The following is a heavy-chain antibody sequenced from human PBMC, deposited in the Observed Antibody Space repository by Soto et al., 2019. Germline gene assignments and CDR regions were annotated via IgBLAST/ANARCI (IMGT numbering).Heavy chain of an antibody. Sequence: GGSLRLSCAASGFTFSSYSMNWVRQAPGKGLEWVSSISSSSSYIYYADSVKGRFTISRDNAKNSLYLQMNSLRAEDTAVYYCARGNIVVVPAATVYGMDVWGQGTTVTVSS. CDR3: ARGNIVVVPAATVYGMDV. CDR1: GFTFSSYS. J-gene: IGHJ6*02. CDR2: ISSSSSYI. D-gene: IGHD2-2*01. V-gene: IGHV3-21*01.